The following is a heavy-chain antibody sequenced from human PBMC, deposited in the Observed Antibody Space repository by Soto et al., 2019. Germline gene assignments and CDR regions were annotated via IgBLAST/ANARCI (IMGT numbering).Heavy chain of an antibody. CDR2: INSVSGGT. CDR3: ARGGSYSAL. Sequence: QVQLVQSGAEVKQPGAAVRVSCKASGNTDTIYFIHWLRQAPGQGPEWLGWINSVSGGTNYAHNFLGRVTMTRDRSTTTAFMELRVLRSDDTAVYYCARGGSYSALWGQGTLVTVSS. V-gene: IGHV1-2*02. D-gene: IGHD2-15*01. CDR1: GNTDTIYF. J-gene: IGHJ4*02.